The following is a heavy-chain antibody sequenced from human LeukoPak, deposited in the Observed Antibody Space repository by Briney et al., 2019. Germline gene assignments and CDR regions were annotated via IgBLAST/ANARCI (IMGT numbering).Heavy chain of an antibody. V-gene: IGHV1-69*05. J-gene: IGHJ3*02. CDR2: IIPIFGTA. CDR3: ARDQPYYYDSSGYSGSDAFDI. CDR1: GGTFSSYA. D-gene: IGHD3-22*01. Sequence: SVKVSCKASGGTFSSYAISWVRQAPGQGLEWMGGIIPIFGTANYAQKLQGRVTMTTDTSTSTAYMELRSLRSDDTAVYYCARDQPYYYDSSGYSGSDAFDIWGQGTMVTVSS.